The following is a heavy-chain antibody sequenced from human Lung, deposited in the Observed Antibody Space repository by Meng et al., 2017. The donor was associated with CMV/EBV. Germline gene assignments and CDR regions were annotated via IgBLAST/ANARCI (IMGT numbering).Heavy chain of an antibody. CDR2: MNPNSGNT. V-gene: IGHV1-8*01. CDR1: GYTFTSYD. J-gene: IGHJ6*02. D-gene: IGHD2-2*01. CDR3: ARAVYCIGTTCFFYPMDV. Sequence: ASVXVSXKASGYTFTSYDISWVRQAPGQGLEWMGWMNPNSGNTDSAQNFQGRVTMTRNTSISTDYMELSSLRSEDTAVYYCARAVYCIGTTCFFYPMDVWXQATXVTVAS.